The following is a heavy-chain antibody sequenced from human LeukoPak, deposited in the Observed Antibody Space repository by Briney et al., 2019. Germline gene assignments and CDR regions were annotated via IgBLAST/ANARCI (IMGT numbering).Heavy chain of an antibody. D-gene: IGHD3-3*01. Sequence: GGSLRLSCAVSGVTVSSTDMSWVRQAPGKGLEWVSVIFSGGGTYYTGSVKGRFTISRDNSKNTLYLQMNSLRAEDTAVYYCARDLDGPENYWGQGTLVTVSS. CDR2: IFSGGGT. J-gene: IGHJ4*02. CDR1: GVTVSSTD. CDR3: ARDLDGPENY. V-gene: IGHV3-53*01.